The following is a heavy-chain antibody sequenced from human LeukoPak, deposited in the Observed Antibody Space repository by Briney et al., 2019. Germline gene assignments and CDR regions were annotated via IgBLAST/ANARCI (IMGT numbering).Heavy chain of an antibody. D-gene: IGHD2-21*02. J-gene: IGHJ4*02. CDR1: GLTDSSRY. Sequence: GGSLRLSCASSGLTDSSRYMSWVRQAPGKGLEWVSVIHGDGSTYYADSVKGRFTISRDNSKNTLYLQMNSLRAEDTAVYYCARGESSDCTCIDYWGQGTLVSVSS. CDR3: ARGESSDCTCIDY. V-gene: IGHV3-53*01. CDR2: IHGDGST.